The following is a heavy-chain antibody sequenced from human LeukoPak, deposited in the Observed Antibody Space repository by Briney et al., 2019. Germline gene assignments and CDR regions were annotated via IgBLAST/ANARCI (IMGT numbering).Heavy chain of an antibody. J-gene: IGHJ5*02. V-gene: IGHV6-1*01. CDR3: AREARITGMAAAGTGFDP. CDR2: TYYRSKWYN. D-gene: IGHD6-13*01. Sequence: SQTLSLTCAISGDSASSNSAAWNWIRQSPSRGLEWLGRTYYRSKWYNDYAVSVKSRITINPDTSKKQFALQLNSVTPEDTAVYYCAREARITGMAAAGTGFDPWGQGTLVTVSS. CDR1: GDSASSNSAA.